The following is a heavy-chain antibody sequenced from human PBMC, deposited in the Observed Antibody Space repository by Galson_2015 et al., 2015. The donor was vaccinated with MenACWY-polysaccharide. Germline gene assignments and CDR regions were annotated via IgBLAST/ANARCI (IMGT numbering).Heavy chain of an antibody. D-gene: IGHD2-15*01. Sequence: SLRLSCAASGFTFSSYGMHWVRQAPGKGLEWVAVIWYDGSNKYYADSVKGRFTISRDNSKNTLYLQMNSLRAEDTAVYYCARDGGGYCSGGSCSPFDYWGQGPLVTVSS. CDR3: ARDGGGYCSGGSCSPFDY. J-gene: IGHJ4*02. CDR1: GFTFSSYG. CDR2: IWYDGSNK. V-gene: IGHV3-33*01.